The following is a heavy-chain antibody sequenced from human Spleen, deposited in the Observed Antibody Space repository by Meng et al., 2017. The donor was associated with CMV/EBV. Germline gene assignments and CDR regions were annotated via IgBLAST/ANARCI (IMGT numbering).Heavy chain of an antibody. CDR1: GFTFDDYA. J-gene: IGHJ4*02. CDR3: AKAEGGYSYRPIDY. D-gene: IGHD5-18*01. Sequence: GESLKISCAASGFTFDDYAMHWVRQAPGKGLGWVSLISWDGGSTYYADSVKGRFTISRDNSKNSLYLQMNSLRAEDTALYYCAKAEGGYSYRPIDYWGQGTLVTVSS. CDR2: ISWDGGST. V-gene: IGHV3-43D*03.